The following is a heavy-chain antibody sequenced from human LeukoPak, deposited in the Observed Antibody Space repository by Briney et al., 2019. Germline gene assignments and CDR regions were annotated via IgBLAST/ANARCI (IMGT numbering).Heavy chain of an antibody. CDR2: INPSSGGT. Sequence: ASVKVSCKASGYTFTDYYMHWVRQAPGQGLEWMGWINPSSGGTNYAQKLQGRVTMTRDTSISTAYTELSRLRSDDTAVYYCARDRLVVVPAAFAMFYWGQGTLVTVSS. V-gene: IGHV1-2*02. CDR3: ARDRLVVVPAAFAMFY. D-gene: IGHD2-2*01. J-gene: IGHJ4*02. CDR1: GYTFTDYY.